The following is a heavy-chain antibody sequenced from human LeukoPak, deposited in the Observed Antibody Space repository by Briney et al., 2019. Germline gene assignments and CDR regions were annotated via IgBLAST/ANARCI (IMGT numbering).Heavy chain of an antibody. J-gene: IGHJ4*02. D-gene: IGHD5-24*01. Sequence: GGSLRLSCAASGFTFSSYIITWVRQAPGKGLDWVSGVSGDGGSTYYADSVRGRFTISRDNSKNTVYLQMNSLRAEDTAIYCAKGRDGYNSIDYWGQGTLVTVSS. CDR3: AKGRDGYNSIDY. V-gene: IGHV3-23*01. CDR2: VSGDGGST. CDR1: GFTFSSYI.